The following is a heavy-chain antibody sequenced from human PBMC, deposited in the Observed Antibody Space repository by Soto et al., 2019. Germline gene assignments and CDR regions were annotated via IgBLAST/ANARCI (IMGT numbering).Heavy chain of an antibody. Sequence: EVQLLESGGGLVQPGGSLRLSCAASGFTFSSYAMSWVRQAPGKGLEWVSAISGSGGSTYYADSVKGRFTISRDNSKKTLYRQMTSLRAEDTAVYYCAKDKGGGYDFWSGYCGTWGQGTLVTVSS. V-gene: IGHV3-23*01. J-gene: IGHJ5*02. CDR3: AKDKGGGYDFWSGYCGT. CDR2: ISGSGGST. D-gene: IGHD3-3*01. CDR1: GFTFSSYA.